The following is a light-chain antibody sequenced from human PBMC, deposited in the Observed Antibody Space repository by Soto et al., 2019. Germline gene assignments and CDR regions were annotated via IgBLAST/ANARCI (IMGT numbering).Light chain of an antibody. CDR2: EVT. CDR1: NSDVGGYNF. CDR3: SSYAGSAGV. J-gene: IGLJ3*02. V-gene: IGLV2-8*01. Sequence: QSALTQPPSASGSPGQSVTISCTGTNSDVGGYNFVSWYQQHPGKAPKLLIYEVTKWPSGVPDRFSGSKSGNTAFLTVSGLQAGDEADYYCSSYAGSAGVFGGGTQLTVL.